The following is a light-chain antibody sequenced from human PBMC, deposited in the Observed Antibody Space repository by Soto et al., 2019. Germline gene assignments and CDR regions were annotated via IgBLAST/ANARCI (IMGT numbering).Light chain of an antibody. J-gene: IGLJ1*01. CDR1: SSDVGGYSH. CDR2: DVS. CDR3: SAFPCRNTYV. V-gene: IGLV2-14*03. Sequence: QSVLTQPASVSGSPGQSISISCTGTSSDVGGYSHVSWYQQHPGKAPKVMIYDVSNRPSGVSSRFSGSKSGNTAFLTISGLQAEDEADFYCSAFPCRNTYVFGTGTKVTVL.